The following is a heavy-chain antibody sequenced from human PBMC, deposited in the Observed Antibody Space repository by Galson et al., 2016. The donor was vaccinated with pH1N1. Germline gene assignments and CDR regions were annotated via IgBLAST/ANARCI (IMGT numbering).Heavy chain of an antibody. J-gene: IGHJ4*02. CDR1: GGSISSGSYY. V-gene: IGHV4-61*09. D-gene: IGHD5-18*01. CDR2: IYTSGST. Sequence: TLSLTCTVSGGSISSGSYYWSWIRQPAGKGLEWIGHIYTSGSTHYNPALKGRITISVDTSMNQFSLKLSSVTAADTAIYYCAGSRDTAMEDLEQWGQGTLVTVSS. CDR3: AGSRDTAMEDLEQ.